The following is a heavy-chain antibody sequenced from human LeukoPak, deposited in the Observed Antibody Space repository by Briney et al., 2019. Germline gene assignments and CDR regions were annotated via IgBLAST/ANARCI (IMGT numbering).Heavy chain of an antibody. Sequence: GDSLRLSGVVSGFNIDTAYMTWVLQAPGKGLEWVSLIYSGGTTYYADSVRGRFTISRDLSTNTIYLQMDTLRADDTAVYYCARDAGYDSGWTRFDFWGQGTLVTVSS. D-gene: IGHD5-12*01. CDR1: GFNIDTAY. CDR3: ARDAGYDSGWTRFDF. J-gene: IGHJ4*02. CDR2: IYSGGTT. V-gene: IGHV3-53*01.